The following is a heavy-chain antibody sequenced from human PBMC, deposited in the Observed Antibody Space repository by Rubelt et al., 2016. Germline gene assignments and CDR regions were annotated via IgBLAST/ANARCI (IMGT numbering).Heavy chain of an antibody. Sequence: QLQLQESGPGLVKPSETLSLTCTVSGGSISSSSYYWGWIRQPPGKGLEWIGSIYYSGSTYYNPSLKSRVTISVDTSKNQFSLKLSSVTAADTAVYYCARSTMILLYFDYWGQGTLVTVSS. V-gene: IGHV4-39*01. CDR2: IYYSGST. CDR3: ARSTMILLYFDY. CDR1: GGSISSSSYY. J-gene: IGHJ4*02. D-gene: IGHD3-22*01.